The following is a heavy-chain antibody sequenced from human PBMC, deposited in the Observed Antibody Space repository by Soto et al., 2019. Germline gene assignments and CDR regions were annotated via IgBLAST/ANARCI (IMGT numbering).Heavy chain of an antibody. CDR1: GGSITSGDYY. V-gene: IGHV4-30-4*01. J-gene: IGHJ6*02. Sequence: QVQLQESGPGLVKPSQTLSLTCTVSGGSITSGDYYWTWIRQTPGKGLEWIGYSYSSGSTRYNPSLECRVTISVDTSKNQFSLKLSSVTAADTAVYYCARAPHEVPAGGYGMDVWGQGTTVTVSS. D-gene: IGHD2-2*01. CDR2: SYSSGST. CDR3: ARAPHEVPAGGYGMDV.